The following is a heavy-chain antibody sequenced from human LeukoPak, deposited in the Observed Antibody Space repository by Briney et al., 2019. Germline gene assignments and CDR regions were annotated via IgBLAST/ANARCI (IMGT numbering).Heavy chain of an antibody. CDR1: GFTFSSYA. CDR2: ISGSGGST. Sequence: SGGSLRLSCAASGFTFSSYAMSWVRQAPGKGLEWVSAISGSGGSTCYADSVKGRFTISRDNSKNTLYLQMNSLRAEDTAVYYCAKDLAATVVTPDYWGQGTLVTVSS. V-gene: IGHV3-23*01. J-gene: IGHJ4*02. D-gene: IGHD4-23*01. CDR3: AKDLAATVVTPDY.